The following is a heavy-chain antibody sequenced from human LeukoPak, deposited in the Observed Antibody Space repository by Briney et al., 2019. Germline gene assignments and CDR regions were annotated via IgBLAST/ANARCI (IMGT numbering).Heavy chain of an antibody. V-gene: IGHV1-46*01. CDR1: GYTFTSYY. CDR3: ARGYCSSTSCYLSYYYYGMDV. CDR2: INPSGGST. J-gene: IGHJ6*04. Sequence: ASVKVSCKASGYTFTSYYMHWVRQAPGQGLEWMGIINPSGGSTSYAQKFQGRVTMTRDMSTSTVYMELSSLRSEDTAVYYCARGYCSSTSCYLSYYYYGMDVWGKGTTVTVSS. D-gene: IGHD2-2*01.